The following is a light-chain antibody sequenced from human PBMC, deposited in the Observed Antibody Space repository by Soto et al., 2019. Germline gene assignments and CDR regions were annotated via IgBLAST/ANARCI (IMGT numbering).Light chain of an antibody. CDR1: QGISSY. Sequence: DIQLTQSPSFLSASVGDRVTITCRASQGISSYLAWYQEKPGKAPKFLIYAASTLQSGVPSRFSGSGSGTEFTLTINSLQPEEFATYYCQNLSDYPITFGQGTRLEIK. V-gene: IGKV1-9*01. J-gene: IGKJ5*01. CDR3: QNLSDYPIT. CDR2: AAS.